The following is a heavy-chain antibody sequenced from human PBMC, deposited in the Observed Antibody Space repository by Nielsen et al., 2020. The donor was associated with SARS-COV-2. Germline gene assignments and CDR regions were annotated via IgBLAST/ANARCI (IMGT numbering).Heavy chain of an antibody. CDR1: GASISADNW. V-gene: IGHV4-4*02. CDR3: ARGLLLLWFGDPSKYYFDF. CDR2: THLSGGV. Sequence: SETLSLTCSVSGASISADNWWLWLRQSPGKGLEWIAETHLSGGVNYNPSLKSRVNISVDTSKNQFSLRLSSVTAADTAVYYCARGLLLLWFGDPSKYYFDFWGPGTLVTVSS. D-gene: IGHD3-10*01. J-gene: IGHJ4*02.